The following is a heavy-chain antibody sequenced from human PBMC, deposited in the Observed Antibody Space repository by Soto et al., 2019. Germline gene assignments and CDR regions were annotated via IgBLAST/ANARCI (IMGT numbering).Heavy chain of an antibody. CDR2: IYHGGSA. CDR3: ARVSRPISMVRGDYGMDV. Sequence: QVQLQESGPGLVKPSGTLSLTCVVSGGSISSSNWWSWVRQPPGKGLEWIGEIYHGGSANYNPSLKSRVTISVDKSNNQFSLKLSSATAADTAVYYCARVSRPISMVRGDYGMDVWGQGTTVTVSS. J-gene: IGHJ6*02. V-gene: IGHV4-4*02. CDR1: GGSISSSNW. D-gene: IGHD3-10*01.